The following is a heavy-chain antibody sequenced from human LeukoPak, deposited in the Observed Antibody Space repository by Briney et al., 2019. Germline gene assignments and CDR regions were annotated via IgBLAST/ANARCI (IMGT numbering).Heavy chain of an antibody. CDR2: IIPILGIA. CDR1: GYTFTNYD. D-gene: IGHD7-27*01. J-gene: IGHJ4*02. Sequence: SVKVSCKASGYTFTNYDIHWVRQAPGQGLEWMGRIIPILGIANYAQKFQGRVTITADKSTSTAYMELSSLRSEDTAVYYCATPPHKLGTRGYRLDYWGQGTLVTVSS. V-gene: IGHV1-69*04. CDR3: ATPPHKLGTRGYRLDY.